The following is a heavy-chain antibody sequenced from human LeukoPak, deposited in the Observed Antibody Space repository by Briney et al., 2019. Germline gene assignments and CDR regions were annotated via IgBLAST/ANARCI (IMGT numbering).Heavy chain of an antibody. V-gene: IGHV3-20*04. D-gene: IGHD2-15*01. Sequence: GGSLRLSCAASGFTFDNYGMSWVRQAPGKGLEWVSGINWNGGSTGYADSVKGRFTISRDNAKNSLYLQMNSLRAEDTAVYYCARDGPQNRYCSGGSCYGSEYYYYYYMDVWGKGTTVTVSS. CDR2: INWNGGST. CDR3: ARDGPQNRYCSGGSCYGSEYYYYYYMDV. CDR1: GFTFDNYG. J-gene: IGHJ6*03.